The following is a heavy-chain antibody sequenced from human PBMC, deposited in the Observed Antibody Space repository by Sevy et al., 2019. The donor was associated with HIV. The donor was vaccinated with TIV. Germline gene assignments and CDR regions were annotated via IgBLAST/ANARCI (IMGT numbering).Heavy chain of an antibody. CDR1: GGSISYYY. Sequence: SETLSLTCTVSGGSISYYYWSWIRQTPGKGLEWIGYIYFRGNTKYNPSLESRVTISVDTSKNQFSLKMKSVTAADTAVYYCARHLEARSARPMFDYWGQGALVTVSS. J-gene: IGHJ4*02. CDR2: IYFRGNT. CDR3: ARHLEARSARPMFDY. D-gene: IGHD2-15*01. V-gene: IGHV4-59*08.